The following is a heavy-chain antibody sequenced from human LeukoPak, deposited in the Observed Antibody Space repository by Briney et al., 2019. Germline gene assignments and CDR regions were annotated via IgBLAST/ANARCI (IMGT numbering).Heavy chain of an antibody. CDR2: ISAYNGNT. V-gene: IGHV1-18*01. CDR1: GYTFTSYG. CDR3: ARVVYDSSGYYPNWFDP. Sequence: GASVKVSCKAPGYTFTSYGISWVRQAPGQGLEWMGWISAYNGNTNYAQKLQGRVTMTTDTSTSTAYMELRSLRSDDTAVYYCARVVYDSSGYYPNWFDPWGQGTLVTVSS. D-gene: IGHD3-22*01. J-gene: IGHJ5*02.